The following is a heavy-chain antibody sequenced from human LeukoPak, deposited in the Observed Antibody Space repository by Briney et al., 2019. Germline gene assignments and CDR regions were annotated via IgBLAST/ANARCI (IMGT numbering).Heavy chain of an antibody. V-gene: IGHV3-7*01. CDR3: ARDRGDSYGPFDY. CDR1: GFTFSSYW. CDR2: IKEDGSEK. Sequence: PGGSLRLSCAASGFTFSSYWMSWVRQAPGKGLEWVANIKEDGSEKYYVDSVKGRFTISRDNAKNSLYLQMNNLRAEDTAVYYCARDRGDSYGPFDYWGQGTLVTVSS. J-gene: IGHJ4*02. D-gene: IGHD5-18*01.